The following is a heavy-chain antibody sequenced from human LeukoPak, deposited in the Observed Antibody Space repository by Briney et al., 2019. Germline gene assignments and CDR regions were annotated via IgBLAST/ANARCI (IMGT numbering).Heavy chain of an antibody. CDR1: GYTFTSYY. V-gene: IGHV1-46*01. CDR3: AIGSFHYSSGLLPDY. D-gene: IGHD6-19*01. CDR2: INPSGGST. J-gene: IGHJ4*02. Sequence: ASVKVSCKASGYTFTSYYMHWVRQAPGQGLEWMGIINPSGGSTSYAQKFQGRVTMTRDTSTSTVYMELSSLRSEDTAVYYCAIGSFHYSSGLLPDYWGQGTLVTVSS.